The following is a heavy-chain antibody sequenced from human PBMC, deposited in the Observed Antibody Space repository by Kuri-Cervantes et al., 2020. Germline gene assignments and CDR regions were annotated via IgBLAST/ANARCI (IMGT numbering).Heavy chain of an antibody. D-gene: IGHD5-18*01. CDR3: ARPNPVGTVGD. V-gene: IGHV4-59*08. CDR2: IYYTGST. CDR1: GGSISDYY. J-gene: IGHJ4*02. Sequence: SETLSLTCTVSGGSISDYYWNWIRQPPGEGLEYIGYIYYTGSTNYNPSLKSRVTISVDTSKNQFSLKLSSVTAADTAVYYCARPNPVGTVGDWGQGTLVTVSS.